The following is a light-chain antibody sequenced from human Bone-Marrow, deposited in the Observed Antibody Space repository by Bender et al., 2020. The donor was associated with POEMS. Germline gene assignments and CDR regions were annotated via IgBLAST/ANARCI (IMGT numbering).Light chain of an antibody. J-gene: IGLJ3*02. V-gene: IGLV2-14*03. CDR3: CSYAGSRTWV. CDR2: DVN. Sequence: QSALTQPASVSGSPGQSITITCAGSRRDVGGYAYVSWYQQHPGKAPKLVIYDVNNRPSGVSDRFSGSKSGNTASLTISGLQAEDEADYYCCSYAGSRTWVFGGGTKLTVL. CDR1: RRDVGGYAY.